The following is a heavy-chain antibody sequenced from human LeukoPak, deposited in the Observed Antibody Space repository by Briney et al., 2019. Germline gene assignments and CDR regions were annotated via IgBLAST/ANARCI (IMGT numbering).Heavy chain of an antibody. V-gene: IGHV4-30-4*01. J-gene: IGHJ5*02. CDR1: GGSISSGDYY. CDR2: IYYSGST. D-gene: IGHD3-3*01. CDR3: ARAGYDFWDNWFDP. Sequence: SETLSLTCTVSGGSISSGDYYWSWIRQPPGKGLEWIGYIYYSGSTYYNPSLKSRVTISVDTSKNQFSLKLSFVTAADTAVYYCARAGYDFWDNWFDPWGQGTLVTVSS.